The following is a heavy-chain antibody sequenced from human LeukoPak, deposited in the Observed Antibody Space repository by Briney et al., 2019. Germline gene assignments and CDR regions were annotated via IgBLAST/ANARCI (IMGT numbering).Heavy chain of an antibody. D-gene: IGHD5-12*01. J-gene: IGHJ5*02. Sequence: GGSLKLSCAASGFTFSSYAMHWVRQAPGKGLEWVAVISYDGSNKYYADSVKGRFTISRDNSKNTLYLQMNSLRAEDTAVYYCARVGDEWLRHNWFDPWGQGTLVTVSS. CDR3: ARVGDEWLRHNWFDP. CDR1: GFTFSSYA. V-gene: IGHV3-30*04. CDR2: ISYDGSNK.